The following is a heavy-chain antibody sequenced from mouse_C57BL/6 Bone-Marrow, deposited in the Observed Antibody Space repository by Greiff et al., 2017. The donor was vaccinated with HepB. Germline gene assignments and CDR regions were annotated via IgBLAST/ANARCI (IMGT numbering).Heavy chain of an antibody. CDR1: GYTFTSYW. J-gene: IGHJ1*03. Sequence: QVQLQQPGAELVKPGASVKLSCKASGYTFTSYWMHWVKQRPGQGLEWIGMIYPNSGSTNYNEKFKSKATLTVDKSSSTAYMQLSSLTSEDSAVYYCARLLRYFYWYFDVWGTGTTVTVSS. V-gene: IGHV1-64*01. CDR3: ARLLRYFYWYFDV. D-gene: IGHD1-1*01. CDR2: IYPNSGST.